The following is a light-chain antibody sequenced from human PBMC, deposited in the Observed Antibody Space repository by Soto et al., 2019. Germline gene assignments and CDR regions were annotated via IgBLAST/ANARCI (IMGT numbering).Light chain of an antibody. V-gene: IGKV3-11*01. CDR2: DAS. J-gene: IGKJ4*01. CDR1: QSVSSY. CDR3: QQRSTWSALT. Sequence: ESVLTQSPATLSLSPGERATLSCRASQSVSSYLAWYQQKPGQAPRLLIYDASNRATGIPARFSGSGSGTDFTLTISSLEPEDFAVYYCQQRSTWSALTFGGGTKVDIK.